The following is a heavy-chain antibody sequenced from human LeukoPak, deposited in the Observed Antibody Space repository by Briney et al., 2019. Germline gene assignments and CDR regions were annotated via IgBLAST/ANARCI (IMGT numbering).Heavy chain of an antibody. CDR2: MNPNSGNT. CDR1: GYTFTSYD. D-gene: IGHD3-10*01. J-gene: IGHJ4*02. Sequence: ASAKVSCKASGYTFTSYDINWVRQATGQGLEWMGWMNPNSGNTGYAQKFQGRVTMTRNTSISTAYMELRSLRSEDTAVYYCARFSSTYRHIGSSDYWGQGTLATVSS. V-gene: IGHV1-8*01. CDR3: ARFSSTYRHIGSSDY.